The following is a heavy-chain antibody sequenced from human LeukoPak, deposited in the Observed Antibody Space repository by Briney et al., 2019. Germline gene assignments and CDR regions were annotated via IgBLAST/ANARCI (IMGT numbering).Heavy chain of an antibody. CDR2: INHSGST. V-gene: IGHV4-34*01. CDR3: ARRYCSSTSCYSRTDYFDY. CDR1: GFTVSSNY. Sequence: GSLRLSCAASGFTVSSNYMSWVRQAPGKGLEWIGEINHSGSTNYNPSLKSRVTISVDTSKNQFSLKLSSVTAADTAVYYCARRYCSSTSCYSRTDYFDYWGQGTLVTASS. D-gene: IGHD2-2*02. J-gene: IGHJ4*02.